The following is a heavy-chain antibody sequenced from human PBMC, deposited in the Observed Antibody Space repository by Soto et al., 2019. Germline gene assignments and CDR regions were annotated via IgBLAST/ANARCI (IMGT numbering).Heavy chain of an antibody. CDR1: GFTFSSYE. Sequence: AGGSLRLSCAASGFTFSSYEMNWVRQAPGKGLEWVSYISSSGSTIYYADSVKGRFTISRDNAKNSLYLQMNSLRAEDTAVYYCARDNRVRRGGYTGGGYYYGMDVWGQGTTVTVSS. V-gene: IGHV3-48*03. CDR2: ISSSGSTI. D-gene: IGHD5-12*01. CDR3: ARDNRVRRGGYTGGGYYYGMDV. J-gene: IGHJ6*02.